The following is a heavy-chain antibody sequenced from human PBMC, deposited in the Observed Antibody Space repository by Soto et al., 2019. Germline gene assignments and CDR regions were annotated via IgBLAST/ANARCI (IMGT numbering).Heavy chain of an antibody. Sequence: LSLSCAASGFTFSNYAMSWVRQAPGKGLEWVSAISGSGDSTYYADSVKGRFTISRDNSKNTLYLLMNSLRAEDTAVYYCATEALYCTNGVCSIYYFDYWGQGTLVTVSS. V-gene: IGHV3-23*01. CDR2: ISGSGDST. D-gene: IGHD2-8*01. CDR1: GFTFSNYA. J-gene: IGHJ4*02. CDR3: ATEALYCTNGVCSIYYFDY.